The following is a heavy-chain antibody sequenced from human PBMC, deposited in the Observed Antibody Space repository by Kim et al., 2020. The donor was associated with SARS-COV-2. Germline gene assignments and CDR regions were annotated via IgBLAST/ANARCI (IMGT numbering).Heavy chain of an antibody. CDR1: GFTLSNAW. D-gene: IGHD6-6*01. J-gene: IGHJ4*02. CDR3: TTDPQTLGGSSFDY. Sequence: GGSLRLSCAASGFTLSNAWMSWVRQAPGKGLEWVGRIKSKAYGGTADFAAPVKGRFTISRDDSKNTLYLQMNSLKAEDTAVYYCTTDPQTLGGSSFDYWGQGTLVTVSS. V-gene: IGHV3-15*01. CDR2: IKSKAYGGTA.